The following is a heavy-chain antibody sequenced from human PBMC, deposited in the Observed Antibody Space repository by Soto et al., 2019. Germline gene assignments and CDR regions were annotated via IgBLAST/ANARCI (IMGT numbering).Heavy chain of an antibody. Sequence: ETLSLTCAVSGVSISRNYWSSWVRPPPGKGLEWIGEIYTIGITGYNPSLKSRITMSVDKSNNRFSLNLRSVTAADTAVYYCARDPREEVGYYCGTDGWGNGNTVTVSS. J-gene: IGHJ6*04. CDR3: ARDPREEVGYYCGTDG. V-gene: IGHV4-4*02. D-gene: IGHD1-26*01. CDR1: GVSISRNYW. CDR2: IYTIGIT.